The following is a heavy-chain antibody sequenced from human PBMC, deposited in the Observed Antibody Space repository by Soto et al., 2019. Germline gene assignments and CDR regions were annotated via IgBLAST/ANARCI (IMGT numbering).Heavy chain of an antibody. CDR3: AITSPYSSGWYAFGY. J-gene: IGHJ4*02. CDR1: GYTFTSYG. D-gene: IGHD6-19*01. V-gene: IGHV1-18*01. Sequence: GASVKVSCKASGYTFTSYGISWVRQAPGQGLEWMGWISAYNGNTNYAQKLQGRVTMTTDTSTSTAYMELRSLRSDDTAVYYCAITSPYSSGWYAFGYWGQGTLVTVSS. CDR2: ISAYNGNT.